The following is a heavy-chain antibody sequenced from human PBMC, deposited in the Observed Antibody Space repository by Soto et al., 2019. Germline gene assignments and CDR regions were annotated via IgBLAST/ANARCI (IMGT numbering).Heavy chain of an antibody. J-gene: IGHJ4*02. Sequence: QVQLVESGGGVVQPGRSLRLSCAASGFTFSSYGMHWVCQAPGKGLEWVAVISYDGSNKYYADSVKGRFTISRDNSKNTLYLQMNSLRGEDTAVYYCAKEEAVAEYYFDYWGQGTLVTVSS. CDR2: ISYDGSNK. CDR1: GFTFSSYG. CDR3: AKEEAVAEYYFDY. D-gene: IGHD6-19*01. V-gene: IGHV3-30*18.